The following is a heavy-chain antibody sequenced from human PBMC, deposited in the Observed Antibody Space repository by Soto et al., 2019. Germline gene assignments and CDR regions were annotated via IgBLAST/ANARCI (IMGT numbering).Heavy chain of an antibody. CDR2: INPNSGGT. V-gene: IGHV1-2*04. Sequence: ASVKVSCKASGYTFTGYYMHWVRQAPGQGLEWMGWINPNSGGTNYAQKFQGWVTMTRDTSISTAYMELSRLRSDDTAVYYCARAARRGAGAFDIWGQGTMVTVSS. D-gene: IGHD6-6*01. CDR1: GYTFTGYY. J-gene: IGHJ3*02. CDR3: ARAARRGAGAFDI.